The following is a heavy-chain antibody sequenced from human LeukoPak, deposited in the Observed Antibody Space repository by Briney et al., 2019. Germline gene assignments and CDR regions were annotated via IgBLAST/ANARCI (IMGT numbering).Heavy chain of an antibody. CDR2: IYTSGST. J-gene: IGHJ4*02. D-gene: IGHD3-22*01. CDR3: ARDLGYYDSSGYYEGGFGY. Sequence: PSETLSLTCTVSGGSISSYYWSWIRQPAGKGLEWIGRIYTSGSTNYNPSLKSRVTISVDTSKNQFSLKLSSVTAADTAVYYCARDLGYYDSSGYYEGGFGYWGQGTLVTVSS. V-gene: IGHV4-4*07. CDR1: GGSISSYY.